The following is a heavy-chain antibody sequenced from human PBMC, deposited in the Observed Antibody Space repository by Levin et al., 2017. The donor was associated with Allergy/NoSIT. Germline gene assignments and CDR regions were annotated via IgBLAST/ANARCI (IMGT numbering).Heavy chain of an antibody. CDR3: AKGRRGIGWFYFGS. Sequence: SGESLKISCKTSGYTFTSFGMNWVRQAPGQGLEWMGWINTYNGHATYAQAFQGRVSMTTDTSTNTAYLELRNLRSDDTALYYCAKGRRGIGWFYFGSWGQGTLVTVSS. D-gene: IGHD6-19*01. J-gene: IGHJ4*02. V-gene: IGHV1-18*01. CDR2: INTYNGHA. CDR1: GYTFTSFG.